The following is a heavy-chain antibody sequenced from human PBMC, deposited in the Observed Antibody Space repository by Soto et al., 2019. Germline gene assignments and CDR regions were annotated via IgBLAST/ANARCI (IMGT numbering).Heavy chain of an antibody. J-gene: IGHJ4*02. CDR2: ISGSGAST. CDR1: GFTFNKYA. Sequence: EVGLLESGGGLVQPGGSLRLSCVASGFTFNKYALAWLRQAPGRALEWVSAISGSGASTSDADSVKGRFTISRDNSNNTLYLQMNNLRAEDTAIYYCAKTPGVITVITSFDHWGQGTQVTVAS. D-gene: IGHD3-16*01. CDR3: AKTPGVITVITSFDH. V-gene: IGHV3-23*01.